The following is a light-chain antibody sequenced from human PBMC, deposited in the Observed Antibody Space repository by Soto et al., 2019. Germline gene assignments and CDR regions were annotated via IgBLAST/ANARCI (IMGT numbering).Light chain of an antibody. Sequence: QSALTQPASVSGSPGQSITISCTGTSSDVGGYDYVSWYQQHPGKAPKLMIYDVTHRPSGVSNRCSGAKSGNTASLTISGLQAEDEADYYCISYASINTYVFGTGTKLTVL. CDR3: ISYASINTYV. CDR1: SSDVGGYDY. CDR2: DVT. V-gene: IGLV2-14*01. J-gene: IGLJ1*01.